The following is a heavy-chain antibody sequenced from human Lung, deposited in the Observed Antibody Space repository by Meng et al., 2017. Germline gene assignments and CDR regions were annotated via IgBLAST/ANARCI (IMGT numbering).Heavy chain of an antibody. D-gene: IGHD4-17*01. CDR3: TISDYGNFDY. V-gene: IGHV1-46*03. CDR1: GYTFTSYY. J-gene: IGHJ4*02. Sequence: QVQLVQSGAEGKKPGASVKVSCKASGYTFTSYYMHWVRQAPGQGLEWMGIIDPSGGSTDYAQKFQGRVTVTGGTSTSTVYMDLSSLRSEDTAVYYCTISDYGNFDYWGQGTLVTVSS. CDR2: IDPSGGST.